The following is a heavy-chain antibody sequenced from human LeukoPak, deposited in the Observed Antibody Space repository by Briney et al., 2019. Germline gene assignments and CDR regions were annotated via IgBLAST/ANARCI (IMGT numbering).Heavy chain of an antibody. J-gene: IGHJ4*02. D-gene: IGHD4-17*01. CDR3: ARVWGTTVTHIGY. CDR1: GGSISSYY. Sequence: PSETLSLTCTVSGGSISSYYWSWIRQPPGKGLEWIGYIYYSGSTNYNPSLKSRVTISVDTSKNQFSLKLSSVTAADTAVYYCARVWGTTVTHIGYWGQGTLVTVSS. CDR2: IYYSGST. V-gene: IGHV4-59*01.